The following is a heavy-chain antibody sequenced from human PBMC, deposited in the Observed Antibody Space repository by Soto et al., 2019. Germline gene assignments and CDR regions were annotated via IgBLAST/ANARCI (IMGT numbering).Heavy chain of an antibody. V-gene: IGHV4-30-2*01. J-gene: IGHJ6*02. CDR3: ARGPISYDFWSGYYAHYYYGMDV. CDR1: GGSISSGGYS. Sequence: SETLSLTCAVSGGSISSGGYSWSWSRQPPGKGLEWIGYIYHSGSTYYNPSLKSRVTISVDRSKNQFSLKLSSVTAADTAVYYCARGPISYDFWSGYYAHYYYGMDVWGQGTTVTVSS. CDR2: IYHSGST. D-gene: IGHD3-3*01.